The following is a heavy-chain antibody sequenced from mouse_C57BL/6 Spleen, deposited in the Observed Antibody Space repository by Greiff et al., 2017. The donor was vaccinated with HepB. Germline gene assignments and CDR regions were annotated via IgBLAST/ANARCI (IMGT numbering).Heavy chain of an antibody. J-gene: IGHJ2*01. V-gene: IGHV5-9*01. CDR2: ISGGGGNT. CDR1: GFTFSSYT. D-gene: IGHD1-1*01. Sequence: EVMLVESGGGLVKPGGSLKLSCAASGFTFSSYTMSWVRQTPEKRLEWVATISGGGGNTYYPDSVKGRFTISRDNAKNTLYLQMSSLRSEDTALYYCARQGGSSGDYFDYWGQGTTLTVSS. CDR3: ARQGGSSGDYFDY.